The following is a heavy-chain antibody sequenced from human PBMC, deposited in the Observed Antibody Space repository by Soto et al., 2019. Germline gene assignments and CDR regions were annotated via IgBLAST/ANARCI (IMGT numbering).Heavy chain of an antibody. D-gene: IGHD2-2*01. CDR3: ARDGCSCTSCYGSGYYGMDV. CDR1: GGTFSRYA. V-gene: IGHV1-69*01. CDR2: IIPIFGTA. J-gene: IGHJ6*02. Sequence: QVQLVQSVAEVKKPGSSVKVSCKASGGTFSRYAIRWVRQAPGQGLEWMGGIIPIFGTANYAQKFQGRVTITADESTSTAYMEMSSLRSEDTAVYYCARDGCSCTSCYGSGYYGMDVWVHGTTVTVS.